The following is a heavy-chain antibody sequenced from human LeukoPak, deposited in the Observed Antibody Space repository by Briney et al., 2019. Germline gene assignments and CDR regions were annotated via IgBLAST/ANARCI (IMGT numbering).Heavy chain of an antibody. D-gene: IGHD3-22*01. Sequence: SETLSLTCAVYGGSFSGYYWSWIRQPPGKGLEWIGEINHSGSTNYNPSLKSRVTISVDTSKNQFSLKLSSVTAADTAVYYCAIGRRRDSSGYRDFQHWGQGTLVTVSS. V-gene: IGHV4-34*01. CDR3: AIGRRRDSSGYRDFQH. J-gene: IGHJ1*01. CDR2: INHSGST. CDR1: GGSFSGYY.